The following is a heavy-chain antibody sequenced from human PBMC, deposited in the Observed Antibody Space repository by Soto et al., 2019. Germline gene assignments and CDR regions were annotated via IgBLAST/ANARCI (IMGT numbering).Heavy chain of an antibody. CDR1: GGSISSYY. V-gene: IGHV4-59*08. Sequence: SETLSLTCTVSGGSISSYYLSWIRQPPGKGLEWIGYIYYSGSTNYNPSLKSRVTISVNTSKNQFSLKLSSVTAADTAVYYCARRYGSSFDYWGQGTPVTVSS. D-gene: IGHD3-16*01. CDR2: IYYSGST. J-gene: IGHJ4*02. CDR3: ARRYGSSFDY.